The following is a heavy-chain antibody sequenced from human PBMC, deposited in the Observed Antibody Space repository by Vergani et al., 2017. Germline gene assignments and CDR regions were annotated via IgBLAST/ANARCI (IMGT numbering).Heavy chain of an antibody. CDR1: VYTFSNYY. CDR2: INPSGGHT. J-gene: IGHJ4*02. V-gene: IGHV1-46*03. D-gene: IGHD3-9*01. Sequence: QVQVVQSGAEVKTSGASVKVSCKTSVYTFSNYYMHCVRQAPGQGLEWMGIINPSGGHTNYAQKFQGRVTMTRDTSTSTVYMELSSLRSEDTAIYYCARGDYGILAGYRYWGQGTLVTVSA. CDR3: ARGDYGILAGYRY.